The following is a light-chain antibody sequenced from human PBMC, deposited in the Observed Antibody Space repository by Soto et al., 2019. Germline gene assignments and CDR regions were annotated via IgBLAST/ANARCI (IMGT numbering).Light chain of an antibody. CDR1: ESLVHSDGNTY. CDR2: KVS. CDR3: MQATQFRPYT. J-gene: IGKJ2*01. V-gene: IGKV2-24*01. Sequence: DVVMTQTPLSSPVTLGQPASISCRSSESLVHSDGNTYLSWLHQRPGQPPRLLIYKVSNRLSGVPARFSGSGAWTDFTLKISRVEAEDVGIYYCMQATQFRPYTFGQGTKLEIK.